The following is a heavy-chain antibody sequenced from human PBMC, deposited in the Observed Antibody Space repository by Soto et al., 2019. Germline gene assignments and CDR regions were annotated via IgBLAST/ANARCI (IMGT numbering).Heavy chain of an antibody. V-gene: IGHV4-30-2*01. CDR1: GGSISSGGYS. CDR2: IYHSGST. J-gene: IGHJ5*02. CDR3: ARLGYCSGGSCPDNWFDP. Sequence: QLQLQESGSGLVKPSQTLSLTCAVSGGSISSGGYSWSWIRQPPGKGLEWIGYIYHSGSTYYNPSLKSRVTISVDRSKKQFSLKLSSVTAADTAVYYCARLGYCSGGSCPDNWFDPWGQGTLVTVSS. D-gene: IGHD2-15*01.